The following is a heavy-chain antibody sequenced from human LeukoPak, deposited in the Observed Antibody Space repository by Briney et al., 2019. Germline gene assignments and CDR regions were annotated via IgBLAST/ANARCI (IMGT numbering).Heavy chain of an antibody. Sequence: SETLSLTCTVSGGSISSHYCSRIRQPPGKGLEWIGYVSYSGSTNYNPSLKSRVTMSVDTSKKQFSLKVSSVTSADTAVYYCARGDWYFDLWGRGTLVTVSS. CDR2: VSYSGST. V-gene: IGHV4-59*11. CDR1: GGSISSHY. J-gene: IGHJ2*01. CDR3: ARGDWYFDL.